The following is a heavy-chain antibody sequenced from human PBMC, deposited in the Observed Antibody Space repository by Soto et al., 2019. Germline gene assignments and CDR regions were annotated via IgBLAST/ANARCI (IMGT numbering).Heavy chain of an antibody. V-gene: IGHV3-30*18. CDR1: GFTFSSYG. CDR2: ISYDGRNK. Sequence: QVQLVESGGCVVQPGRSLRLSCAASGFTFSSYGMHWVRQAPGKGLEWVAVISYDGRNKNYADSVKGRFTISRDNSKNTLYLQMNSLRAEDTAVYYCAKDRGVEVTTRFFDYSGQGTLVTVSS. D-gene: IGHD4-17*01. CDR3: AKDRGVEVTTRFFDY. J-gene: IGHJ4*02.